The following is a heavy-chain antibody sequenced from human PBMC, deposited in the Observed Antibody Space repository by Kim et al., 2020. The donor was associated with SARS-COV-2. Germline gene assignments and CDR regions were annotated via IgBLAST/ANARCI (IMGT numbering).Heavy chain of an antibody. J-gene: IGHJ4*02. V-gene: IGHV3-48*03. CDR2: ISSGGTTI. D-gene: IGHD6-13*01. Sequence: GGSLRLSCAASGFTFSSYEMNWVRQAPGKGLEWVSYISSGGTTIYYADSVKGRFTVSRDNAKNSLYLQMNSLRAEDTAVYYCARWSSSSWTLGDYWGQGTLVTVSS. CDR1: GFTFSSYE. CDR3: ARWSSSSWTLGDY.